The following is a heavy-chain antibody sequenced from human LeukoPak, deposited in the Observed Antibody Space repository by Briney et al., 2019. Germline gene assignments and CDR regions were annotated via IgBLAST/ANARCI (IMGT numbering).Heavy chain of an antibody. Sequence: GGSLRLSCAASGFTFSGYVMTWVRQAPGKGLECVSSITFSSSHIYYADSVKGRFTISRDNTKDPLYLQMNSLRAEDTAIYYCARGPQFSGPGWFEPWGQGTLVTVSS. D-gene: IGHD3-10*01. CDR3: ARGPQFSGPGWFEP. CDR1: GFTFSGYV. V-gene: IGHV3-21*01. J-gene: IGHJ5*02. CDR2: ITFSSSHI.